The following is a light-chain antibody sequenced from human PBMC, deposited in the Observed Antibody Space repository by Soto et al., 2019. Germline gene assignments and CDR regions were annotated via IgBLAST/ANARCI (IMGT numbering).Light chain of an antibody. CDR3: AAWDDSLSGWV. Sequence: QLVLTQPPSASGTPGQRVTISCSGSSSNIGNNCVYWYQQVPGTAPKLLIYRNDQRPSGVPDRFSGSKSGTSASLAISGLRSEDEADYYCAAWDDSLSGWVFGGGTQLTVL. V-gene: IGLV1-47*01. CDR2: RND. J-gene: IGLJ3*02. CDR1: SSNIGNNC.